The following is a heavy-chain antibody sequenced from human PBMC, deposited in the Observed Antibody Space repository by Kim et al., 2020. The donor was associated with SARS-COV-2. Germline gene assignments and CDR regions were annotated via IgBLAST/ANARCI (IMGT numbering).Heavy chain of an antibody. CDR1: GGSFSGYY. J-gene: IGHJ4*02. Sequence: SETLSLTCAVYGGSFSGYYWSWIRQPPGKGLEWIGEINHSGSTNYNPSLKSRVTISVDTSKNQFSLKLSSVTAADTAVYYCARAAGSSWTVKDFDYWGQGTLVTVSS. V-gene: IGHV4-34*01. CDR2: INHSGST. CDR3: ARAAGSSWTVKDFDY. D-gene: IGHD6-13*01.